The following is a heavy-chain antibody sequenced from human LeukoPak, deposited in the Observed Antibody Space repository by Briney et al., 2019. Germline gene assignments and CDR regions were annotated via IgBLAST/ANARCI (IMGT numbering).Heavy chain of an antibody. V-gene: IGHV4-39*07. D-gene: IGHD5-12*01. CDR3: ARGNLVATLYFDY. CDR2: IYYSGST. Sequence: SETLSLTCTVSGASVSGSAYYWGWIRQPPGKGLEWIGNIYYSGSTYYNPSLKSRVTISLDTSKNQFSLSLSSVTAADTAVYYCARGNLVATLYFDYWGQGALVTVSS. CDR1: GASVSGSAYY. J-gene: IGHJ4*02.